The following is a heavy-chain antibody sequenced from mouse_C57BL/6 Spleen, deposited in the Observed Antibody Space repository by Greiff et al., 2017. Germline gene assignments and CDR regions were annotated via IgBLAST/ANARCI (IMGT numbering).Heavy chain of an antibody. D-gene: IGHD1-1*01. J-gene: IGHJ1*03. CDR1: GYTFTDYE. Sequence: QVQLQQSGAELVRPGASVTLSCKASGYTFTDYEMHWVKQTPVHGLEWIGAIYPETGGTAYNQKFKGKAILTADKSSSTASMELRSLTSEDSAVDNCTRDYGRGKYFDVWGTGTTVTVSS. CDR2: IYPETGGT. CDR3: TRDYGRGKYFDV. V-gene: IGHV1-15*01.